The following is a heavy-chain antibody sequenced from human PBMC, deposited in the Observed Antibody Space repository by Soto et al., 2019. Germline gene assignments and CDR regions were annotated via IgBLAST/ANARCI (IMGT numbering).Heavy chain of an antibody. CDR1: GGSISSGDYY. V-gene: IGHV4-31*11. Sequence: ASETLSLTCAVSGGSISSGDYYWNWIRQHPGKGLGWIGYTYHSGSTSYNPSLKSRITISVDTSKNQFSLKVTSVTAADTAVYYCARGVGTAWPHDSWGQGALVTVSS. D-gene: IGHD2-21*02. CDR3: ARGVGTAWPHDS. CDR2: TYHSGST. J-gene: IGHJ4*02.